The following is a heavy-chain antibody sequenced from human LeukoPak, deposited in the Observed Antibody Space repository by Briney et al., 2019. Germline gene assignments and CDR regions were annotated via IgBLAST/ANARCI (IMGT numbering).Heavy chain of an antibody. D-gene: IGHD5-12*01. CDR1: GYSFPSYW. CDR2: IDPSESYT. Sequence: GESLKISCKGSGYSFPSYWITWVRQMPGKGLEWTGRIDPSESYTNYSPPFQGHVTISADKSISTAYLQWSSLKASDTAMYYCARSYSGYDYLDYWGQGTRVSVSS. V-gene: IGHV5-10-1*01. J-gene: IGHJ4*02. CDR3: ARSYSGYDYLDY.